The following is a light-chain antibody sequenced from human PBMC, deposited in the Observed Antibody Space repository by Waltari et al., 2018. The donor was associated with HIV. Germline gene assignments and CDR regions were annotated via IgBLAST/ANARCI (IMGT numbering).Light chain of an antibody. Sequence: QSVLTQPPSVSEAPRQRVTISCSGSSSNIGNHAVSWYQQLPGKAPKLLIFYDDLRPSGVSDRFSGSKSGTSASLAISGLQSEDEADYYCAAWDDNLNGYVFGTGTKVTVL. CDR3: AAWDDNLNGYV. CDR2: YDD. J-gene: IGLJ1*01. CDR1: SSNIGNHA. V-gene: IGLV1-36*01.